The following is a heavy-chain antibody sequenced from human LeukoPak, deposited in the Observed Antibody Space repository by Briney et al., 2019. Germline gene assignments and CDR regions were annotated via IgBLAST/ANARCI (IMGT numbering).Heavy chain of an antibody. J-gene: IGHJ6*02. CDR2: IYPGESDT. V-gene: IGHV5-51*01. CDR1: GYRFTSYW. CDR3: ASQSTYSYYDILTGYWDPYGMDV. D-gene: IGHD3-9*01. Sequence: GESLKISCKGSGYRFTSYWIGWVRQMPGKGLEWIGIIYPGESDTRYSPSFQGQVTISADKSISTAYLQWSSLKASDTAMYYCASQSTYSYYDILTGYWDPYGMDVWGQGTTVTVSS.